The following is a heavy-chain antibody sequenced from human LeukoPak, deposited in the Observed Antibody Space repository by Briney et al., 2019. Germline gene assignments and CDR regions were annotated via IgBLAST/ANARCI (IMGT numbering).Heavy chain of an antibody. V-gene: IGHV3-64*01. D-gene: IGHD6-19*01. CDR2: ISNHGGST. J-gene: IGHJ4*02. Sequence: GGSLRLSCAASGFTFSTYAMHWVRQAPGKGLESVSAISNHGGSTYYANSVKGRFIISRDNSKNTLYLQMGSLRAEDMAVYYCARESATSGWLFDYWGQGTLVTVSS. CDR1: GFTFSTYA. CDR3: ARESATSGWLFDY.